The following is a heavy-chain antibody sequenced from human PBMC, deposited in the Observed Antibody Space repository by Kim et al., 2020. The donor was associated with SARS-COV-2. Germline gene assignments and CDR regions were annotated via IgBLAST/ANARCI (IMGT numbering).Heavy chain of an antibody. Sequence: SETLSLTCTVSGGSISSSSYYWGWIRQPPGKGLEWIGSIYYSGSTYYNPSLKSRVTISVDTSKNQFSLKLSSVTAADTAVYYCARLFSGLWGRGWFDYWGQGTLVTVSS. CDR1: GGSISSSSYY. V-gene: IGHV4-39*01. D-gene: IGHD3-10*01. CDR2: IYYSGST. J-gene: IGHJ4*02. CDR3: ARLFSGLWGRGWFDY.